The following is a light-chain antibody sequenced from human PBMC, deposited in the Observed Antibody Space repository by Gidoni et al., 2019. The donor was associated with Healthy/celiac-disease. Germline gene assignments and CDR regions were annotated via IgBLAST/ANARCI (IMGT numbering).Light chain of an antibody. V-gene: IGKV1-9*01. Sequence: DIQLTQSPSFLSASVGDRVTITCRASQGISSYLAWYQHKPGKAPKLLIYAASTLQSGVPSRFSGSGSGTEFTLTISSLQAEDVATYYCQQLNSYPLTFGGGTKVEIK. CDR2: AAS. J-gene: IGKJ4*01. CDR3: QQLNSYPLT. CDR1: QGISSY.